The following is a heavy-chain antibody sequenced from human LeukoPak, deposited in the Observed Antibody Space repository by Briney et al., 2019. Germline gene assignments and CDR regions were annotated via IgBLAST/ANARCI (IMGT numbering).Heavy chain of an antibody. CDR3: AKESTVTPGNVNWFDT. J-gene: IGHJ5*02. V-gene: IGHV3-23*01. D-gene: IGHD4-17*01. CDR1: GFTFSIYA. Sequence: GGSLRLSCAASGFTFSIYAMTWVRQAPGKGLEWVSTISGSGGSTYYADSVKGRSTISRDNSKNTLYLQMNSLRAEDTAVYYCAKESTVTPGNVNWFDTWGQGTLVTVSP. CDR2: ISGSGGST.